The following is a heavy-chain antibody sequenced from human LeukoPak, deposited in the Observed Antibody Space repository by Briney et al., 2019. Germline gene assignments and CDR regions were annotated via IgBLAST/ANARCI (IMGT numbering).Heavy chain of an antibody. CDR1: GFTVSSNY. D-gene: IGHD1-26*01. CDR3: AKDREGSGSYYPDY. J-gene: IGHJ4*02. Sequence: GGSLRLSCAASGFTVSSNYMSWVRQAPGKGLEWVSVIYSGGSTYYADSAKGRFTISRDNSKNTLYLQMNSLRAEDTAVYYCAKDREGSGSYYPDYWGQGTLVTVSS. V-gene: IGHV3-53*01. CDR2: IYSGGST.